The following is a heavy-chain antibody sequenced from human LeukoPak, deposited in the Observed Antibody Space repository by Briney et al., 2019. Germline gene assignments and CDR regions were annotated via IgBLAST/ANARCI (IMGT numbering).Heavy chain of an antibody. V-gene: IGHV1-46*01. J-gene: IGHJ6*03. CDR3: ARDPGYCSSTSCTYYMDV. CDR2: INPSGGST. Sequence: ASVKVSCKASGYTFTSYYMHWVRQAPGQGLEWMGKINPSGGSTSYAQKFQGRATVTRGMSTSTVYMELSSLRSEDTAVYYCARDPGYCSSTSCTYYMDVWGKGTTVTVSS. D-gene: IGHD2-2*01. CDR1: GYTFTSYY.